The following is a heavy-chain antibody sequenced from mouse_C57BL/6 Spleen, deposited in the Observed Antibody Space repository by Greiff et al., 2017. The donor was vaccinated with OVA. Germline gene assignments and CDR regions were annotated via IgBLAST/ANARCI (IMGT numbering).Heavy chain of an antibody. CDR2: IYPRSGNT. V-gene: IGHV1-81*01. D-gene: IGHD1-1*01. CDR1: GYTFTSYG. Sequence: VQLQQSGAELARPGASVKLSCKASGYTFTSYGISWVKQRTGQGLEWIGEIYPRSGNTYYNEKFKGKATLTADKSSSTAYMELRSLTSEDSAVYFCASWDLDGSSSYYFDYWGQGTTLTVSS. CDR3: ASWDLDGSSSYYFDY. J-gene: IGHJ2*01.